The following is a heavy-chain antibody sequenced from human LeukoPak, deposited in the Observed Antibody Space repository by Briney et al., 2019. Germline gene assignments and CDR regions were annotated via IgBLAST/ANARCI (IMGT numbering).Heavy chain of an antibody. D-gene: IGHD3-22*01. CDR1: GYTFTNYG. V-gene: IGHV1-18*01. Sequence: GASVKVSCXASGYTFTNYGISWVRQAPGQGLEWMGWINTYNGNTNYAQKFQGRVTMTTDTSTSTAYMELRSLRSDDTAVYYCARVVLDHYYDSSGYLGTLDYWGQGTLVTVSS. CDR2: INTYNGNT. CDR3: ARVVLDHYYDSSGYLGTLDY. J-gene: IGHJ4*02.